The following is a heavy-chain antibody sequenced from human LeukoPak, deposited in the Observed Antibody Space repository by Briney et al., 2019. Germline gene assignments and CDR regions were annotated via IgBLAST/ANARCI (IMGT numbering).Heavy chain of an antibody. J-gene: IGHJ3*02. V-gene: IGHV1-46*01. CDR1: GYTFTSYY. D-gene: IGHD3-22*01. Sequence: ASVKVSCKASGYTFTSYYMHWVRQAPGQGLEWMGIINPSGGSTSYAQKFQGRVTMTRDTSTSTVYMELSSLRSEDTAVYYCARDLIPYYYDSSGYYYKDAFDIWGQGTVVTVSS. CDR3: ARDLIPYYYDSSGYYYKDAFDI. CDR2: INPSGGST.